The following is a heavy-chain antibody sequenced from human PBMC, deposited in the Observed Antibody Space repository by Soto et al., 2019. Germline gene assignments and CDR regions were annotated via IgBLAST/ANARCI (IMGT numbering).Heavy chain of an antibody. Sequence: QVQLVESGGGVVQPGRSLRLSCAASGFTFSSYGMHWVRQAPGKGLEWVAVISYDGSNKYYADSVKGRFTISRDNSKNTLYLQMNRLRAEDTAVYYCSVLLWFGELGRRAFDIWGQGTMVTVSS. CDR2: ISYDGSNK. CDR3: SVLLWFGELGRRAFDI. D-gene: IGHD3-10*01. CDR1: GFTFSSYG. V-gene: IGHV3-30*03. J-gene: IGHJ3*02.